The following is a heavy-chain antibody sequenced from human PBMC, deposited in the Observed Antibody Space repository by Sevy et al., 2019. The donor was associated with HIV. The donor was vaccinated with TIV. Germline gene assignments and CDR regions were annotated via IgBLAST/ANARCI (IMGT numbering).Heavy chain of an antibody. V-gene: IGHV4-59*01. CDR2: IYYTGST. CDR1: GGSISGYY. CDR3: ATRKGYYDGGGYYDY. J-gene: IGHJ4*02. D-gene: IGHD3-22*01. Sequence: SETLSLTCTVSGGSISGYYWSWIRQPPGKGLEYIGYIYYTGSTNYNPSLKSRVTISVDTSKNQFSLQLSSVTAADTAVYYCATRKGYYDGGGYYDYWGQGILVTVSS.